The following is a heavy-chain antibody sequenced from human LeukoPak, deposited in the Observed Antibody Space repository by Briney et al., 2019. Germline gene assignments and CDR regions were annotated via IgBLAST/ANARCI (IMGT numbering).Heavy chain of an antibody. CDR2: ISSSSSYI. D-gene: IGHD5-18*01. V-gene: IGHV3-21*01. J-gene: IGHJ4*02. Sequence: GGSLRLSCAASGFTFSSYSMNWVRQAPGKGLEWVSSISSSSSYIYYADSVKGRFTISRDNAKNSLYLQMNSLRAEDTAVYYCARGGYSYGYPTPLDYWGQGTLVTVSS. CDR1: GFTFSSYS. CDR3: ARGGYSYGYPTPLDY.